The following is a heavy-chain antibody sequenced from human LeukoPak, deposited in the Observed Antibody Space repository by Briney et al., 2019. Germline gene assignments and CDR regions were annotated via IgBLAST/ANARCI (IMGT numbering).Heavy chain of an antibody. CDR1: GGSFSGYY. V-gene: IGHV4-34*01. Sequence: SETLSLTCAVYGGSFSGYYWSWIRQPPGKGLEWIGSIYYSGSTYYNPSLKSRVTISVDTSKNQFSLKLSSVTAADTAVYYCARGAPYCSGGSCYVGHYYYYMDVWGKGTTVTISS. CDR3: ARGAPYCSGGSCYVGHYYYYMDV. CDR2: IYYSGST. J-gene: IGHJ6*03. D-gene: IGHD2-15*01.